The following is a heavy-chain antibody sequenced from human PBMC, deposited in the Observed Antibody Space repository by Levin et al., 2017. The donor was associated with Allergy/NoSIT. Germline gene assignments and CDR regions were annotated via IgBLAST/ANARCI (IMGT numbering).Heavy chain of an antibody. D-gene: IGHD1-26*01. V-gene: IGHV3-23*01. CDR1: GFTFSSYA. J-gene: IGHJ4*02. CDR3: ATEGRPRGSYFDY. Sequence: GASVKVSCAASGFTFSSYAMSWVRQAPGKGLEWVSAISGSGGSTYYADSVKGRFTISRDNSKNTLYLQMNSLRAEDTAVYYCATEGRPRGSYFDYWGQGTLVTVSS. CDR2: ISGSGGST.